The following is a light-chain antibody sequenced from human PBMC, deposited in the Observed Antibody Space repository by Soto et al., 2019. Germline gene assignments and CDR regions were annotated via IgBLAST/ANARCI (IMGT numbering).Light chain of an antibody. CDR1: SSDVGGYNY. J-gene: IGLJ2*01. V-gene: IGLV2-14*01. CDR2: DVS. CDR3: SSYTSSSTSGV. Sequence: QSALTQPASVSGSPGQSITISCTGTSSDVGGYNYVSWYQQHPGKAPKLMIYDVSNRPSGVSNRFSGSKSGNTASLTISGLQADDEEDYYCSSYTSSSTSGVFGGGTKLTVL.